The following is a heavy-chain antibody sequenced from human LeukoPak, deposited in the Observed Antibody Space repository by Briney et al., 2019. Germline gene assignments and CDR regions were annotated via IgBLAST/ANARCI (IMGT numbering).Heavy chain of an antibody. J-gene: IGHJ4*01. V-gene: IGHV3-74*01. CDR2: INTDGSST. D-gene: IGHD2-21*02. Sequence: GGSLRLSCAASGFTFISYGMQWDRQAPGKGLMWVSRINTDGSSTSYADSVKGRFAVSRDNAKNTLYLQVNSLRAEDTAVYFCTRELPREVTLDYWGQGTLVTVSS. CDR3: TRELPREVTLDY. CDR1: GFTFISYG.